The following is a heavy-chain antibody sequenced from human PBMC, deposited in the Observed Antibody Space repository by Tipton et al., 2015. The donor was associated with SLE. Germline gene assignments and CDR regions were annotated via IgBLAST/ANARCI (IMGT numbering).Heavy chain of an antibody. V-gene: IGHV4-30-2*01. Sequence: LRLSCAVSGGSISSGGTSWSWIRQPPGKGLEWIGYIYHSGSTLYSPSLKSRVTISVDTSKNQFSLKLSSVTAADTAVYYCARVDTYYDFWSGYSPFYYYYMDVWGKGTTVTVSS. J-gene: IGHJ6*03. CDR1: GGSISSGGTS. CDR3: ARVDTYYDFWSGYSPFYYYYMDV. CDR2: IYHSGST. D-gene: IGHD3-3*01.